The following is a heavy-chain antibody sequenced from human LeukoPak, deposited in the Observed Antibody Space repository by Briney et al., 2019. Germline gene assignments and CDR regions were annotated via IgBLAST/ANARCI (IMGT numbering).Heavy chain of an antibody. CDR3: TQNLVAAAGDH. CDR1: GFTFNRNA. D-gene: IGHD6-13*01. V-gene: IGHV3-7*01. Sequence: GGSLRLSCAASGFTFNRNAISWVRQAPGKGLEWVANIKPDGSVGYYVDSVRGRFIISGDNAGNSLYLQMNSLRVEDTAVYYCTQNLVAAAGDHWGQGTLLIVSS. CDR2: IKPDGSVG. J-gene: IGHJ4*02.